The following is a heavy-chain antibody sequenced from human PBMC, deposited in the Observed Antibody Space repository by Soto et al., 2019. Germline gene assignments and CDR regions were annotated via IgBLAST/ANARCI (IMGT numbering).Heavy chain of an antibody. Sequence: QVQLVESGGGVVQPGRSLRLSCAASGFTFSSYGMHWVRQAPGKGLEWVAVIWYDGSNKYYADSVKGRFTIPRDNSKNTLYLQMNSLRAEDTAVYYCARGGGDYVGYYYYGMDVWGQGTTVTVSS. J-gene: IGHJ6*02. D-gene: IGHD4-17*01. CDR2: IWYDGSNK. CDR3: ARGGGDYVGYYYYGMDV. V-gene: IGHV3-33*01. CDR1: GFTFSSYG.